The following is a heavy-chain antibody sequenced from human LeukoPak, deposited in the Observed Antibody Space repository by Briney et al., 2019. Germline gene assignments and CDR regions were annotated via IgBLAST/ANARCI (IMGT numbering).Heavy chain of an antibody. J-gene: IGHJ5*02. CDR2: ISAYNGNT. Sequence: ASVEVSCKASGYTFTSYGISWVRQAPGQGLEWMGWISAYNGNTNYAQKLQGRVTMTTDTSTSTAYMELRSLRSDDTAVYYCARRSSSWGWFDPWGQGTLVTVSS. D-gene: IGHD6-13*01. CDR3: ARRSSSWGWFDP. V-gene: IGHV1-18*01. CDR1: GYTFTSYG.